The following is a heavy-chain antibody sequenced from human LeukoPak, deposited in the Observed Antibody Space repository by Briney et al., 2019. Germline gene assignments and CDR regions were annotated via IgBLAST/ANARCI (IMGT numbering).Heavy chain of an antibody. J-gene: IGHJ6*04. CDR1: GYSISSGYY. Sequence: PSETLSLTCAVSGYSISSGYYWGWIRQPPGKGLEWIGSIYHSGSTYYNPSLKSRVTISVDTSKNQFSLKLRSVTAADTAVYHCARGFRYYYYGMDVWGKGTTVTVSS. CDR3: ARGFRYYYYGMDV. CDR2: IYHSGST. V-gene: IGHV4-38-2*01.